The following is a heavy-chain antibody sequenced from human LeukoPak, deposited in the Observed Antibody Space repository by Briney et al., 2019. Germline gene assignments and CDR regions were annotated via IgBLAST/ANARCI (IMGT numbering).Heavy chain of an antibody. CDR2: IYYSANT. Sequence: SETLSLTCTVSGGSVSSGSFYWSWIRQPPGKGLEWIGYIYYSANTNYNPSLKSRVTISVDTSKNQFSLKLSSVTAADTAVYYCARGPPYSGSYYIDYWGQGTLVTVSS. CDR3: ARGPPYSGSYYIDY. CDR1: GGSVSSGSFY. J-gene: IGHJ4*02. D-gene: IGHD1-26*01. V-gene: IGHV4-61*01.